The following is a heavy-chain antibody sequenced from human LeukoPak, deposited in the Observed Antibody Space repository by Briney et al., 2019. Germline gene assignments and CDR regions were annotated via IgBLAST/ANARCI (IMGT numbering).Heavy chain of an antibody. CDR3: ARAGARATDFDY. Sequence: SEILSLTCTVSGGSISSYYWSWIRQPPGKGLEWIGYIYFSGTTNYNPSLTSRVTMSLDTSKNQFSLKLNSVTAADTAVYYCARAGARATDFDYWGQGTLVTVSS. V-gene: IGHV4-59*01. CDR2: IYFSGTT. J-gene: IGHJ4*02. CDR1: GGSISSYY. D-gene: IGHD3-10*01.